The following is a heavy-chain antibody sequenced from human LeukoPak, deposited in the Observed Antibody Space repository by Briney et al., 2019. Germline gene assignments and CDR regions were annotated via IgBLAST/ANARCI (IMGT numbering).Heavy chain of an antibody. J-gene: IGHJ1*01. Sequence: PGGSLRLSCAASGFTFSDNYMSWIRQAPGKGLEWVSYISSSGNTTYNADSVKGRFSITRDNAKNSLYLQMNSLRAEDTAVYYCARDPIYTFDGPEYFQHWGQGTLVTVSS. CDR1: GFTFSDNY. D-gene: IGHD2-2*02. V-gene: IGHV3-11*04. CDR2: ISSSGNTT. CDR3: ARDPIYTFDGPEYFQH.